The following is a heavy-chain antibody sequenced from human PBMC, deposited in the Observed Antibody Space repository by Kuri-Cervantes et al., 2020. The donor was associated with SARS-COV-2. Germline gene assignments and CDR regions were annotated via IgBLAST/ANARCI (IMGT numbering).Heavy chain of an antibody. D-gene: IGHD5/OR15-5a*01. V-gene: IGHV4-59*08. CDR1: GGSISSYY. CDR3: ASLPLATYFDY. CDR2: IYYSGST. J-gene: IGHJ4*02. Sequence: SETLSLTCTVSGGSISSYYWSWIRQPPGKGLEWIGYIYYSGSTNYNPSLKSRVTISVDTSKNQFSLKLSSVTAADTAVYYCASLPLATYFDYWGQGTLVTVSS.